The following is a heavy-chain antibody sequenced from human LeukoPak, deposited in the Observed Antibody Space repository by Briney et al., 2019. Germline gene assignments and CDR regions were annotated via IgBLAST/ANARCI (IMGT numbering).Heavy chain of an antibody. CDR1: GYTLIDYY. CDR2: INPKSGGT. CDR3: ARETYNGRYYYFDY. D-gene: IGHD1-26*01. Sequence: GASVKVSCKASGYTLIDYYIHWVRQAPGQGLGWMGRINPKSGGTNHAQKFQGRVTMTRDTSISTAYMELSSLRSDDTAVYFCARETYNGRYYYFDYWGQGTLVTVSS. V-gene: IGHV1-2*06. J-gene: IGHJ4*02.